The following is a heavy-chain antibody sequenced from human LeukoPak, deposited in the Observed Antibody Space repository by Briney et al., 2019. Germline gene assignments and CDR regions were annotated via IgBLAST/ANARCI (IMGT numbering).Heavy chain of an antibody. Sequence: GGSLRLTCAASGFTFSSYAMNWVRQAPGKGLEWVSGISGSGGSTYYADSVKGRFTISRDNSKNTVYLQMNSLRAEDTAVYYCAKDRGLVGATPSNFDYWGQGTLVTVSS. CDR1: GFTFSSYA. CDR2: ISGSGGST. V-gene: IGHV3-23*01. D-gene: IGHD1-26*01. CDR3: AKDRGLVGATPSNFDY. J-gene: IGHJ4*02.